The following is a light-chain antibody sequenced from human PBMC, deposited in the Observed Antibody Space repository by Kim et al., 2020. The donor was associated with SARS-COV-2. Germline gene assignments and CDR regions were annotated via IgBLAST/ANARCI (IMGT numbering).Light chain of an antibody. V-gene: IGLV7-43*01. Sequence: PGVTVTLTCASSTGAVTSGHYPNWFQQKPGQAPRALIYGTNNKHSWTPARFSGSLLGGKGALTLSGVQPEDEAEYYCLLYYGGAWVFGGGTKLTVL. CDR1: TGAVTSGHY. J-gene: IGLJ3*02. CDR2: GTN. CDR3: LLYYGGAWV.